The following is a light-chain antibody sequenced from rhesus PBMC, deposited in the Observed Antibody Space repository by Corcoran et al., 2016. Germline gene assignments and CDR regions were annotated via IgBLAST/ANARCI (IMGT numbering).Light chain of an antibody. Sequence: DIQMTQSPSYLSASVGDTVTITCRARPSISSWLDWYQQKPGKAPQLLIYKASRLQNGVPSRFSGSGSGTDFTLTISSLQPGDFTPYCWLQYHRPPFTFGPGTKLDIE. CDR1: PSISSW. CDR3: LQYHRPPFT. V-gene: IGKV1-22*01. CDR2: KAS. J-gene: IGKJ3*01.